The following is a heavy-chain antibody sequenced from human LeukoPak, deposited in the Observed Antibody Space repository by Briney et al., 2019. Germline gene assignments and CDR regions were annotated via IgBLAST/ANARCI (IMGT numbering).Heavy chain of an antibody. D-gene: IGHD3-10*01. CDR1: GFTFSTYA. Sequence: GGSLRLSCSASGFTFSTYAMHWFRQAPGKGLEYLSGIGSNEADTYYADSVKGRFTISRDNYRSTLYFQLTSLRADDTAVYYCVKDPEFYWGQGTLVTFSS. V-gene: IGHV3-64D*06. CDR2: IGSNEADT. CDR3: VKDPEFY. J-gene: IGHJ4*02.